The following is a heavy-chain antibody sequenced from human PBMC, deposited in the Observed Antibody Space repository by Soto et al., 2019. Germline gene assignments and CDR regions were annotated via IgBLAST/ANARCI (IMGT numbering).Heavy chain of an antibody. Sequence: EVQVVYSGGGPVQPGGSLRLSCAATGLTLSKYWMHWVRQAPGQGLVWVARINPDGTSSNTADSVRGRFSICRDNAKNMVSLDTQWMSHEATAVSYCVLSTTGDFFDPWRQGTLVPASS. V-gene: IGHV3-74*01. D-gene: IGHD3-22*01. J-gene: IGHJ5*02. CDR1: GLTLSKYW. CDR3: VLSTTGDFFDP. CDR2: INPDGTSS.